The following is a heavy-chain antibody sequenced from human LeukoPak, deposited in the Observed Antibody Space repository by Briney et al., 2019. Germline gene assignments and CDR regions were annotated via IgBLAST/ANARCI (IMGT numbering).Heavy chain of an antibody. CDR2: IWYDGSNK. J-gene: IGHJ3*02. D-gene: IGHD3-22*01. V-gene: IGHV3-33*01. CDR3: ARDIYLDYYDSSEGAFDI. Sequence: PGRSLRLSCTASGFTFSSYGMHWVRQAPGKGLEWVTVIWYDGSNKYYADSVKGRFTISRDNSKNTLYLQMNSLRAEDTAVYYCARDIYLDYYDSSEGAFDIWGQGTMVTVSS. CDR1: GFTFSSYG.